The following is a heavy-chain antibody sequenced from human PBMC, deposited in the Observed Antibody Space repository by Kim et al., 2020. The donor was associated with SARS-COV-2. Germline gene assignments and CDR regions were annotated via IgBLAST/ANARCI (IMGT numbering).Heavy chain of an antibody. V-gene: IGHV3-23*01. CDR1: GFTFDTYA. CDR3: SKVVIMDGYNYFYYYGMDV. Sequence: GGSLRLSCVGSGFTFDTYAMSWVRQAPGKGLEWISVISGNGVNKFYADSVRGRFTISRDNSKNTVFLQMNSLRDEDTALYYCSKVVIMDGYNYFYYYGMDVWGRGTAVTVSS. J-gene: IGHJ6*02. CDR2: ISGNGVNK. D-gene: IGHD2-21*01.